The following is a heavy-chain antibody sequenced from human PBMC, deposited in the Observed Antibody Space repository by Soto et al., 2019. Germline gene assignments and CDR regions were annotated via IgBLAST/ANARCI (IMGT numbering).Heavy chain of an antibody. CDR2: IYYSGST. D-gene: IGHD5-18*01. Sequence: SETLSLTCTVSGGSIGSYYWSWIRQPPGKGLEWIGYIYYSGSTNYNPSLKSRVTISVDTSKNQFSLKLSSVTAADTAVYYCAREVDTAMAMFDPWGQGTLVTVSS. V-gene: IGHV4-59*01. CDR3: AREVDTAMAMFDP. J-gene: IGHJ5*02. CDR1: GGSIGSYY.